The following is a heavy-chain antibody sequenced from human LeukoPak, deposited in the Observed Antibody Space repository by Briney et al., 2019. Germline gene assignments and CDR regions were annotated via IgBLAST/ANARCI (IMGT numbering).Heavy chain of an antibody. J-gene: IGHJ5*02. V-gene: IGHV4-39*01. CDR1: GGSISSSSYY. D-gene: IGHD1-26*01. CDR3: ARSTIVGASRYWFDP. Sequence: NPSETLSLTCTVSGGSISSSSYYWGWIRQPPGKGLEWIGSIYYSGSTYYNPSLKSRVTISVDTSKNQFSLKLSSVTAADTAVYYCARSTIVGASRYWFDPWGQGTLVTVSS. CDR2: IYYSGST.